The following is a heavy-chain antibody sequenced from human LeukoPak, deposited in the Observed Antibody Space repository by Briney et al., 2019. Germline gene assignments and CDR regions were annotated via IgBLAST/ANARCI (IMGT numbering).Heavy chain of an antibody. D-gene: IGHD3-3*01. Sequence: ASVKVSCKASGYTFTSYYMHWVRQAPGQGLEWMGWISAYNGNTNYAQNLRGRVTMTTDTSTSTAYMELRSLRSDDTAVYYCARARGDYDFWSGPIDNWGQGTLVTVSS. V-gene: IGHV1-18*04. CDR1: GYTFTSYY. CDR2: ISAYNGNT. J-gene: IGHJ4*02. CDR3: ARARGDYDFWSGPIDN.